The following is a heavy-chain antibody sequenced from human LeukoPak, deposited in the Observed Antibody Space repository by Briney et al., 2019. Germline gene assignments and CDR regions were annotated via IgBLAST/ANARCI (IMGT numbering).Heavy chain of an antibody. CDR2: IYHSGST. J-gene: IGHJ4*02. Sequence: SETLSLTCTVSGYSISSGYYWGWIRQPPGKGLEWIGSIYHSGSTYYNPSLKSRVTISVDTSKNQFSLRLSSVTAADTAVYYCARDLDFGVVTGYFDYWGQGTLVTVSS. CDR1: GYSISSGYY. D-gene: IGHD3-3*01. CDR3: ARDLDFGVVTGYFDY. V-gene: IGHV4-38-2*02.